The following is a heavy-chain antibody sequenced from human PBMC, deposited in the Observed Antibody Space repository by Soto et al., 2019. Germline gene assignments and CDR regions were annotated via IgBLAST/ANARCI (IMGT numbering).Heavy chain of an antibody. D-gene: IGHD5-12*01. CDR2: IIPIFGTA. CDR1: GGTFSSYA. Sequence: SVKVSCKASGGTFSSYAISWVRQAPGQGLEWMGGIIPIFGTANYAQKFQGRVTITADESTSTAYMELSSLRSEDTAVYYCASSGGYDYYWFDPCGQRTLVTVSS. V-gene: IGHV1-69*13. CDR3: ASSGGYDYYWFDP. J-gene: IGHJ5*02.